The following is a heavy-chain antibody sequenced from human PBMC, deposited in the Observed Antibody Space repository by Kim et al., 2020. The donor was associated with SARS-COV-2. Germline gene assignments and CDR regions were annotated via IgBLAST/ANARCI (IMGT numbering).Heavy chain of an antibody. CDR1: GFTFSSYS. D-gene: IGHD6-19*01. CDR3: ARDWGIAVAGLCY. CDR2: ISSSSSYI. J-gene: IGHJ4*02. Sequence: GGSLRLSCAASGFTFSSYSMNWVRQAPGKGLEWVSSISSSSSYIYYADSVKGRFTISRDNAKNSLYLQMNSLRAEDTAVYYCARDWGIAVAGLCYWGQGTLVTVSS. V-gene: IGHV3-21*01.